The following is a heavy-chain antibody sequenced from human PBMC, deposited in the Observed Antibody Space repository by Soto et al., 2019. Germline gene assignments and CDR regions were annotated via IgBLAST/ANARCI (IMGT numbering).Heavy chain of an antibody. CDR2: IYYSGST. CDR3: ATLYCSTRACQLDY. D-gene: IGHD2-2*01. J-gene: IGHJ4*02. V-gene: IGHV4-39*01. CDR1: GGSINSSSYF. Sequence: SETLSLTCSVSGGSINSSSYFWGWVRQPPGKGLEWIGSIYYSGSTYYNPSLRSRVTMTTDTSTTTAYMELRSLRSGDSAMYYCATLYCSTRACQLDYWGQGTLVTVSS.